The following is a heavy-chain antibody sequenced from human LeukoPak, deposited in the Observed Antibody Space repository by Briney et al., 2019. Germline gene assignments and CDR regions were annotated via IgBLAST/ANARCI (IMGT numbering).Heavy chain of an antibody. Sequence: GGSLRLSCAASGFTFDSYAMSWVRQAPGKGLEWVSGISGSGGSTNYADSVRGRFTISRDNSKNTLYLQMNSLRAEDTAVYYCAKAPHNAEWWGGFDYWGQGTLVTVSS. J-gene: IGHJ4*02. CDR3: AKAPHNAEWWGGFDY. V-gene: IGHV3-23*01. D-gene: IGHD2-15*01. CDR1: GFTFDSYA. CDR2: ISGSGGST.